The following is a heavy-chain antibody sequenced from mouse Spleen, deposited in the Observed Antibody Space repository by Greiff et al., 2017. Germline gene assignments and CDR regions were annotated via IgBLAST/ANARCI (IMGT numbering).Heavy chain of an antibody. D-gene: IGHD2-2*01. Sequence: VQLKQSGPELVKPGASVKIPCKASGYTFTDYNMDWVKQSHGKSLEWIGDINPNNGGTIYNQKFKGKATLTVDKSSSTAYMELRSLTSEDTAVYYCARLGGYDVDWYFDVWGAGTTVTVSS. V-gene: IGHV1-18*01. CDR2: INPNNGGT. CDR1: GYTFTDYN. J-gene: IGHJ1*01. CDR3: ARLGGYDVDWYFDV.